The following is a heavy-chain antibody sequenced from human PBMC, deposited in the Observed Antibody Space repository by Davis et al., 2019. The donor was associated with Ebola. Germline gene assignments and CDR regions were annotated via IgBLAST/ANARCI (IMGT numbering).Heavy chain of an antibody. CDR2: ISSSSSYI. Sequence: GESLKISCAASGFTFSSYSMNWVRQAPGKGLEWVSSISSSSSYIYYADSVKGRFTISRDNANNSLYLQMNSLRAEDTAVYYCARAPYSGSYYADYWGQGTLVTVSS. D-gene: IGHD1-26*01. CDR3: ARAPYSGSYYADY. J-gene: IGHJ4*02. CDR1: GFTFSSYS. V-gene: IGHV3-21*01.